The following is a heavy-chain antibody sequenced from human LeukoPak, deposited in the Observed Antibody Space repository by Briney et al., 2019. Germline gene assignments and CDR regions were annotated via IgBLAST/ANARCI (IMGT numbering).Heavy chain of an antibody. V-gene: IGHV3-74*01. CDR3: ARGCPDYGDYECDWFDP. D-gene: IGHD4-17*01. J-gene: IGHJ5*02. CDR1: GFTFSSYW. Sequence: AGGSLRLSCAASGFTFSSYWMHWVRQAPGKGLAWVSRINSDGSSTSYADSVKGRFTISRDNAKNTLYLQMNSLRAEDTAVYYCARGCPDYGDYECDWFDPWGQGTLVTVSS. CDR2: INSDGSST.